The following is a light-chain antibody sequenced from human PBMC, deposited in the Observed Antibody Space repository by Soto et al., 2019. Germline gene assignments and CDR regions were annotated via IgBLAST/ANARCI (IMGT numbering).Light chain of an antibody. CDR3: QQYNSYLYT. V-gene: IGKV1-5*03. CDR1: QSISSW. Sequence: DLQMTQSPSTLSASVGDRVTITCRARQSISSWLAWYQQKPGKAPTLLIYKASRLESGVPSRFSGSGSGTEFTLTISSLRPDDFATYYCQQYNSYLYTFGQGTKLEIQ. J-gene: IGKJ2*01. CDR2: KAS.